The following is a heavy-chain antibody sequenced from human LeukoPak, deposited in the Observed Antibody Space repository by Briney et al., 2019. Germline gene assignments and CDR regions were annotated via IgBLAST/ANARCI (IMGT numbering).Heavy chain of an antibody. CDR2: INPNSGET. J-gene: IGHJ6*03. CDR1: GYTFTRYY. CDR3: ARGSGSHTYFYYYYMDV. D-gene: IGHD3-10*01. Sequence: ASVKVSCKASGYTFTRYYMYWVRQAPGQGLEWMGWINPNSGETNYAQKFQGRRTMTRDTSISTAYMELGRLRSDDTAVYYCARGSGSHTYFYYYYMDVWGNGATVNISS. V-gene: IGHV1-2*02.